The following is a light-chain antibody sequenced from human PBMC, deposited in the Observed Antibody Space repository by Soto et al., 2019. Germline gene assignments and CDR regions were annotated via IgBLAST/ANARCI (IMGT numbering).Light chain of an antibody. CDR2: GAS. V-gene: IGKV3-15*01. CDR1: QSVSSN. J-gene: IGKJ4*01. Sequence: EIVMTQSPATLSVSAGERATLSCRASQSVSSNLAWYQQKPGQAPRLLIFGASNRATAIPARFTGSGSGTEFTLTISGLQSEDFAVYYCQQYNTWPPLTFGGGTKVEIK. CDR3: QQYNTWPPLT.